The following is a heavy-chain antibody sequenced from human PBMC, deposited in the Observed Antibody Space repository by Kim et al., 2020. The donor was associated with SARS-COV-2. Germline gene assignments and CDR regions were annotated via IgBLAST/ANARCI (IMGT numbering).Heavy chain of an antibody. CDR2: ISYDGSNK. D-gene: IGHD4-4*01. CDR1: GFTFSSYA. Sequence: GGSLRLSCAASGFTFSSYAMHWVRQAPGKGLEWVAVISYDGSNKYYADSVKGRFTISRDNSKNTLYLQMNSLRAEDMAVYYCARVEGGLQQIFWGQGTLVTVSS. CDR3: ARVEGGLQQIF. V-gene: IGHV3-30*04. J-gene: IGHJ4*02.